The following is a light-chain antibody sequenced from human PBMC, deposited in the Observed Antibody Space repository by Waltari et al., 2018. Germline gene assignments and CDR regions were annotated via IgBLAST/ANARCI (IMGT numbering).Light chain of an antibody. V-gene: IGKV1-39*01. CDR1: RDIIRD. J-gene: IGKJ5*01. CDR3: QQTYTSPPT. Sequence: DIQMTQSPSSLSASVGDRVTITCRASRDIIRDLNWFQQKPGKAPKLLIYGVSSLQSGVPSRFSGIGSGTDFTLTITSLQPEDFATYYCQQTYTSPPTFGQGTRLEI. CDR2: GVS.